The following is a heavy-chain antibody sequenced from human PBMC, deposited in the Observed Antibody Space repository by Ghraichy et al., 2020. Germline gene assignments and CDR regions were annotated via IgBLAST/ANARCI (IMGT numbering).Heavy chain of an antibody. CDR1: GYTFTSYG. CDR2: ISAYNGNT. CDR3: ARDGYCSSTSWEGSCYYYYGMDV. Sequence: ASVKVSCKASGYTFTSYGISWVRQAPGQGLEWMGWISAYNGNTNYAQKLQGRVTMTTDTSTSTAYMELRSLRSDDTAVYYCARDGYCSSTSWEGSCYYYYGMDVWGQGTTVTVSS. V-gene: IGHV1-18*04. D-gene: IGHD2-2*03. J-gene: IGHJ6*02.